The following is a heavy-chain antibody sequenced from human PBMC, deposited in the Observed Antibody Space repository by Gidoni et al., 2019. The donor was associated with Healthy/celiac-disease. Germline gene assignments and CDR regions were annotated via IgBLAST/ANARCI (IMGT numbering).Heavy chain of an antibody. CDR2: IYSGGST. CDR1: GFPVSSNY. J-gene: IGHJ4*02. CDR3: ARDLRDYDFWSGNPH. Sequence: EVQLVESGGGLVQPGGSLSLSCAASGFPVSSNYMSWVRQAPVKGLEWFSVIYSGGSTYYADSVKGRFTISRDNSKNTLYLQMNSLRAEDTAVYYCARDLRDYDFWSGNPHWGQGTLVTVSS. V-gene: IGHV3-66*02. D-gene: IGHD3-3*01.